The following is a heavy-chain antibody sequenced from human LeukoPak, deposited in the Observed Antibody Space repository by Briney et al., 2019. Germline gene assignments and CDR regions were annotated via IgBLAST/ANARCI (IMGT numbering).Heavy chain of an antibody. V-gene: IGHV4-38-2*01. D-gene: IGHD2-15*01. CDR1: GYSISSGYY. CDR2: IYHSGST. Sequence: NASETLSLTCAVSGYSISSGYYWGWIRQPPGTGLGWIGSIYHSGSTYYNPSLKSRVTISVDTSKNQFSLKLSSVTAADTAVYYCARSGYCSGGSCYPEDYFDYWGQGTLVTVSS. J-gene: IGHJ4*02. CDR3: ARSGYCSGGSCYPEDYFDY.